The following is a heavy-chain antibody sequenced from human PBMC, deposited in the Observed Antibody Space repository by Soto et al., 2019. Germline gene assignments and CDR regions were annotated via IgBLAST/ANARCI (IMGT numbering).Heavy chain of an antibody. CDR1: GFTFRNYD. J-gene: IGHJ6*02. Sequence: PGGSLRLSCAASGFTFRNYDMHWVRQTTGKGLEWVSTIGSPGDTYYATSVKGRFSISRENAKNSLYLQMDSLRAEDTAVYYCARGGCSSTSCSYYYQNGMDVWGQGTTVTVSS. CDR3: ARGGCSSTSCSYYYQNGMDV. D-gene: IGHD2-2*01. V-gene: IGHV3-13*01. CDR2: IGSPGDT.